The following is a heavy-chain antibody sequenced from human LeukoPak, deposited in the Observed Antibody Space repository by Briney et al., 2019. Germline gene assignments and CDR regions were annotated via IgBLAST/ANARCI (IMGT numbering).Heavy chain of an antibody. D-gene: IGHD6-13*01. CDR3: AKDRKPIAAAGTVSASYDY. CDR2: ISGSGGST. Sequence: GGSLRLSCAASGFTFSSYSMNWVRQAPGKGLEWVSAISGSGGSTYYADSVKGRFTISRDNSKNTLYLQMNSLRAEDTAVYYCAKDRKPIAAAGTVSASYDYWGQGTLVTVSS. J-gene: IGHJ4*02. V-gene: IGHV3-23*01. CDR1: GFTFSSYS.